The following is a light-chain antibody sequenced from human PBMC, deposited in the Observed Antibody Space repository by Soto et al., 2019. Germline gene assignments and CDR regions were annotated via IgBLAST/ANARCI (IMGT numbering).Light chain of an antibody. CDR3: QQRSNWPLMYT. J-gene: IGKJ2*01. Sequence: EIVLTQSPATLSLSPGERATLSCRASQSVSSYLAWYQQKPGQAPRLLIYDASNTATGIPARFRGSGSGTDFTLTISSLEPEDFAVYYCQQRSNWPLMYTFGQGTKLEIK. CDR2: DAS. V-gene: IGKV3-11*01. CDR1: QSVSSY.